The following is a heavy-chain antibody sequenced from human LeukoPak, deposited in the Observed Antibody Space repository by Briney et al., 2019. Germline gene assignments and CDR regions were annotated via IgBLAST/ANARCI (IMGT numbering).Heavy chain of an antibody. J-gene: IGHJ4*02. CDR2: INPSGGST. Sequence: ASVKVSCKASGYTFTSYYMHWARQAPGQGLEWMGIINPSGGSTSYAQKFQGRVTMTRDTSTSTVYMELSSLRSEDTAVYYCARGGDCSGGSCRGGFDYWGQGTLVTVSS. CDR3: ARGGDCSGGSCRGGFDY. D-gene: IGHD2-15*01. V-gene: IGHV1-46*03. CDR1: GYTFTSYY.